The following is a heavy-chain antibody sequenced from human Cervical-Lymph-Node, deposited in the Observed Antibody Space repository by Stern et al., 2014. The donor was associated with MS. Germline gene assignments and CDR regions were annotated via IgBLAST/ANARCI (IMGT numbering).Heavy chain of an antibody. Sequence: QVQLQESGPGLVKPSQTLSLTCTVSGGSINNGDYYWSWVRQHPGKGLEGHGYIYYRCAASYNPSLKVRLTISVDTSKRHFSLKLTAVTAADTAVYYCARELAGMYGMDVWGQGTTVTVSS. CDR2: IYYRCAA. CDR1: GGSINNGDYY. CDR3: ARELAGMYGMDV. J-gene: IGHJ6*02. D-gene: IGHD1-1*01. V-gene: IGHV4-31*03.